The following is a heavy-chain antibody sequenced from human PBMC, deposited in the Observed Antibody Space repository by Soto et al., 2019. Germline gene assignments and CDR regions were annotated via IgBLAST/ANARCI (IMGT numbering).Heavy chain of an antibody. Sequence: EVQLVESGGGLVQPGGSLRLSCAASAFTFSNYWIHWVRQAPGKGLVWVSRINGDGSTTNYADSVKGRFTISRGNAKNTSFLQMDRLRAEVTAVYYWARGVRGCYYSDYWGQGTLVTVSS. D-gene: IGHD3-10*01. V-gene: IGHV3-74*01. CDR1: AFTFSNYW. CDR3: ARGVRGCYYSDY. CDR2: INGDGSTT. J-gene: IGHJ4*01.